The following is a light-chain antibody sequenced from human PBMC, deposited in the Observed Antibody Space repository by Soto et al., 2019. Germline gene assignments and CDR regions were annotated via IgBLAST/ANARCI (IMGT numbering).Light chain of an antibody. CDR1: SSDIGGYKF. J-gene: IGLJ2*01. CDR2: EVS. Sequence: QSALTQPASVSGSPGQSITISCTGTSSDIGGYKFVSWYQQHPGKAPKLMIYEVSNRPSGVSNRLSGSKSGNAASLTISELQAEDEADYYCSSYTSSRTLVFGGGTKVTVL. V-gene: IGLV2-14*01. CDR3: SSYTSSRTLV.